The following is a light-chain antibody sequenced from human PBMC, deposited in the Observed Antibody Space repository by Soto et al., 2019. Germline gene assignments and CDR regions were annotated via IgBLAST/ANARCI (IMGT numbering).Light chain of an antibody. CDR3: QQYNTWPYT. V-gene: IGKV3-15*01. CDR1: QSVTSN. Sequence: EIVMTQSPGTLSVSPGERATLSCRASQSVTSNLAWYQQKPGQAPRLLIYGASTRASGIPDRFTGSGSGTEFILIISSLQSEDFAIYYCQQYNTWPYTFGQGTKVDIK. CDR2: GAS. J-gene: IGKJ2*01.